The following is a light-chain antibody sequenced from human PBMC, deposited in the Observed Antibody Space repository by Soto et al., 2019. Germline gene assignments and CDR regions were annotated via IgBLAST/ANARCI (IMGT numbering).Light chain of an antibody. J-gene: IGKJ2*01. CDR2: DAS. V-gene: IGKV3-11*01. CDR1: QSVRTY. CDR3: QQRSIWPPYT. Sequence: EIVLTQSPATLSLSPGERATLSCRASQSVRTYLAWYQQKPGQAPRLLIYDASNKATGIPARCSGSGSGTDFTLTISSLGPGDFAVYYCQQRSIWPPYTFGQGTKLEIK.